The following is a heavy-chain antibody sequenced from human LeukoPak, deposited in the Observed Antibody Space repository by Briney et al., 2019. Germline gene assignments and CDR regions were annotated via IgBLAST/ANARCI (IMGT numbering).Heavy chain of an antibody. CDR2: TKPDGSEK. D-gene: IGHD6-19*01. Sequence: GGSLRLSCAAYGLTFSSYWMSWVRQAPGEGLEWVANTKPDGSEKNYVDSVKGRFTISRDNAKNSLYLQMNNLRAEDTAVYYCARDEVAVRGGDYWGQGTLVTVSS. J-gene: IGHJ4*02. CDR1: GLTFSSYW. CDR3: ARDEVAVRGGDY. V-gene: IGHV3-7*01.